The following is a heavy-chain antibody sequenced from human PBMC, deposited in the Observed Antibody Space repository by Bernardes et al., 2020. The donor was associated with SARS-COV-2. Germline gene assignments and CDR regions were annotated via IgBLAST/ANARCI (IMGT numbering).Heavy chain of an antibody. CDR2: MNPNSGNT. D-gene: IGHD2-2*01. J-gene: IGHJ6*02. V-gene: IGHV1-8*01. CDR1: GYTFTSYD. CDR3: ARGLVVPAAISGYYYYGMDV. Sequence: ASVKVSCKASGYTFTSYDINWVRQATGQGLEWMGWMNPNSGNTGYAQKFQGRVTMTRNTSISTAYMELSSLRSEDTAVYYCARGLVVPAAISGYYYYGMDVWGQGTTVTVSS.